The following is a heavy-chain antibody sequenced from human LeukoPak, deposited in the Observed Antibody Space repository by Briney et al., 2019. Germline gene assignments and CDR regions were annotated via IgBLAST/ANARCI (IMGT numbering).Heavy chain of an antibody. J-gene: IGHJ4*02. V-gene: IGHV3-21*03. CDR2: ISSSSSYI. CDR3: ARAGADYDILTGYQYYFDY. D-gene: IGHD3-9*01. Sequence: GGSLRLSCAASGFTFSSYSMNWVRQAPGKGLEWVSSISSSSSYIYYADSVKGRFTISRDNAKKSLYLQMNSLRAEDTAVYYCARAGADYDILTGYQYYFDYWGQGTLVTVSS. CDR1: GFTFSSYS.